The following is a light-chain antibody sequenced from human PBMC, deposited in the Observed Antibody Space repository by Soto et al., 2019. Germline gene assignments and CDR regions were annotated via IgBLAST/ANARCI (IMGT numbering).Light chain of an antibody. CDR2: GNS. CDR3: QSYASSLSGFVV. CDR1: SSNIGAGYN. Sequence: QSVLTQPPSVSGAPGQRVTISCTGSSSNIGAGYNVHWYQQLPGTAPKLLIHGNSNRPSGVPDRFSGSKSGTSASLAITGLQAEDEADYYCQSYASSLSGFVVFGGGTKLTVL. J-gene: IGLJ2*01. V-gene: IGLV1-40*01.